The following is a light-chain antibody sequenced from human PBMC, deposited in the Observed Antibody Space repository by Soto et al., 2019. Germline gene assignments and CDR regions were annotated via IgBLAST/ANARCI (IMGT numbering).Light chain of an antibody. CDR3: QQYGNSPPYS. CDR2: GAS. CDR1: QSVSRSY. J-gene: IGKJ2*03. V-gene: IGKV3-20*01. Sequence: EIVLTQSPGTLSLSPGERATLSCRASQSVSRSYLAWYQQKPGQAPRLLIYGASSRVTGIADRFSGSGSGTDFTLTISRLEPEDFAVYYCQQYGNSPPYSFGQGTKLEIK.